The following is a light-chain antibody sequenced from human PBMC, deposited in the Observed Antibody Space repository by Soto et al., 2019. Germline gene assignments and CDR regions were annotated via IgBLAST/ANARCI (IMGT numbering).Light chain of an antibody. Sequence: DIVMTQSPVSLAVTPGEPASISCRSSQSLLDRSGYNCLDWYLHKPGQSPQLLIYSGSNRAPGVPDRFSGSGSGRDFTLKISRVEAEDVGLYFCMQALQPPLSFGGGTRVELK. CDR3: MQALQPPLS. J-gene: IGKJ4*01. V-gene: IGKV2-28*01. CDR1: QSLLDRSGYNC. CDR2: SGS.